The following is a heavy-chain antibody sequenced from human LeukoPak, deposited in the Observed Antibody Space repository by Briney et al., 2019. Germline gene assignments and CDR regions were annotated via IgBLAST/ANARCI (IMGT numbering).Heavy chain of an antibody. D-gene: IGHD3-22*01. Sequence: GRSLRLSCAASGFTFSSYGMHWARQAPGKGLEWVAVIRYDGSNKYYADSVKGRFTISRDNSKNTLYLQMNSLRAEDTAVYYCARDGDYYDSSGYYQDYWGQGTLVTVSS. V-gene: IGHV3-33*01. CDR1: GFTFSSYG. CDR2: IRYDGSNK. CDR3: ARDGDYYDSSGYYQDY. J-gene: IGHJ4*02.